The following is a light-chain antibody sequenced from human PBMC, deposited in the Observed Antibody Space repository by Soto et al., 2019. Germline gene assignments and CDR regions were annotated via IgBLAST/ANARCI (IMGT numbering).Light chain of an antibody. J-gene: IGLJ1*01. CDR2: DDS. CDR1: NIGGKS. V-gene: IGLV3-21*02. CDR3: QVLDGGSDQNYV. Sequence: SSELTQPPSVSVAPGQTATVTCGGHNIGGKSVHWYQQRPGQAPVVVVYDDSDRPSGIPERFSGSNSGNTATLTITSVEAGDEADYFCQVLDGGSDQNYVFGPGTKLTVL.